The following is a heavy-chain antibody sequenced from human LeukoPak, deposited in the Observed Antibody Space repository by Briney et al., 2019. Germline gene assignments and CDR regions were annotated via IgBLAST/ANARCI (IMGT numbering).Heavy chain of an antibody. V-gene: IGHV1-69*13. Sequence: ASVKVSCKASGGTFSSYAISWVRQAPGQGLEWMGGIIPIFGTANYAQKFQGRVTITADESTNTAYMELSSLRSEDTAVYYCANQRVGATFDYWGQGTLVTVSS. CDR1: GGTFSSYA. CDR3: ANQRVGATFDY. CDR2: IIPIFGTA. J-gene: IGHJ4*02. D-gene: IGHD1-26*01.